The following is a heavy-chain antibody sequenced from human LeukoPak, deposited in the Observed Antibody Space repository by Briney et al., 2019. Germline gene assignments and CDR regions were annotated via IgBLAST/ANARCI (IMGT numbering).Heavy chain of an antibody. CDR3: AARHAKTGTTDY. V-gene: IGHV1-24*01. CDR1: GYTLTELS. J-gene: IGHJ4*02. CDR2: FDPEDGET. D-gene: IGHD1-1*01. Sequence: GASVKVSCKVSGYTLTELSMHWVRQAPGKGLEWMGGFDPEDGETIYAQKFQGRVTMTEDTSTDTAYMELSSLRSEDTAVYYCAARHAKTGTTDYWGQGTLVTVSS.